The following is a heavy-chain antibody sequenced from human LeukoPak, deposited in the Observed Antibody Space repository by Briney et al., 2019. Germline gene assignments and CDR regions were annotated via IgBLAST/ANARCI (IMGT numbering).Heavy chain of an antibody. CDR1: GYTFTNYY. CDR3: ARGRGTIGSNRDFYFYYYMDI. Sequence: ASVKVSCKASGYTFTNYYMHWLRQAPGQGLEWVGVFNPSGGSTSYAQKFQGRVTITRDTSASTVYMELSSLRPDDMAVYYCARGRGTIGSNRDFYFYYYMDIWGNGTTVTVSS. V-gene: IGHV1-46*01. J-gene: IGHJ6*03. D-gene: IGHD2-21*01. CDR2: FNPSGGST.